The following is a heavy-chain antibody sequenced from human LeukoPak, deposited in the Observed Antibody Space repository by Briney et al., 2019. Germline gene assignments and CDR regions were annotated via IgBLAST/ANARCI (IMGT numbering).Heavy chain of an antibody. CDR1: GGTFSSYA. CDR3: ASGDPHTASFDY. J-gene: IGHJ4*02. V-gene: IGHV1-69*05. Sequence: ASVKVSCKASGGTFSSYAISWLRQAPGQGLEWMGGIIPIFGTANYAQKFQGRVTITTDESTSTAYMELSSLRSEDTAVYYCASGDPHTASFDYWGQGTLVTVSS. CDR2: IIPIFGTA. D-gene: IGHD5-18*01.